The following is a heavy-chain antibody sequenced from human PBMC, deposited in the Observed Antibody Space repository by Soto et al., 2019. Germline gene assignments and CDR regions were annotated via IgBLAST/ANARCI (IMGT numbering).Heavy chain of an antibody. Sequence: ASETLSLTCPLSGYSISNSEYYWNWLRQSPGKVLEWVTSIDYSGSTYYNPSLKRRVVISADTSKNLFSLKLRSVTAAATALYFCGRDGPYYYGLDVWGQGTTVTVSS. CDR1: GYSISNSEYY. J-gene: IGHJ6*02. CDR3: GRDGPYYYGLDV. CDR2: IDYSGST. V-gene: IGHV4-30-4*01.